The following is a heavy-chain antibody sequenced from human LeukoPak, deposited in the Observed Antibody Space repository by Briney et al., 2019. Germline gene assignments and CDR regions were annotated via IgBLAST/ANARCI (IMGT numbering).Heavy chain of an antibody. CDR2: IKSKTDGGTT. J-gene: IGHJ4*02. Sequence: GGSLRLSCAASGFTFSNAWMSWVRQAPGKGLEWVGHIKSKTDGGTTDYAAPVKGRFTISRDDSKNTLYLQMNSLKTEDTAVYYCATLSTVPFDYWGQGTLVTVSS. CDR1: GFTFSNAW. D-gene: IGHD4-17*01. V-gene: IGHV3-15*01. CDR3: ATLSTVPFDY.